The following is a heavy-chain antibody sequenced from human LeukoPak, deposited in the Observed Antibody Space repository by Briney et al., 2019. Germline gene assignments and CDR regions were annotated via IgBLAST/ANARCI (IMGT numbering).Heavy chain of an antibody. CDR3: ARGTMVVTDFDY. Sequence: SETLSLTCTVSGGSISSYYWSWIRQPPGKGLEWTGYIYYSGSTNYNPSLKSRVTISVDTSKNQFSLKLSSVTAADTAVYYCARGTMVVTDFDYWGQGTLVTVSS. CDR1: GGSISSYY. D-gene: IGHD4-23*01. J-gene: IGHJ4*02. CDR2: IYYSGST. V-gene: IGHV4-59*01.